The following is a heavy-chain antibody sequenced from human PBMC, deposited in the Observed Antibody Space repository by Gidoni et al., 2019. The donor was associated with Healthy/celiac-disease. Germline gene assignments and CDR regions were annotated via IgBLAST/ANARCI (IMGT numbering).Heavy chain of an antibody. Sequence: QLQLQESGPGLVKPSETLSLTCTVSGGSISSSSYYWGWIRQPPGKGLEWIGSIYYSGSTYYNPSLKSRVTISVDTSKNQFSLKLSSVTAADTAVYYCARHRLWFGEAIDYWGQGTLVTVSS. CDR1: GGSISSSSYY. CDR3: ARHRLWFGEAIDY. D-gene: IGHD3-10*01. J-gene: IGHJ4*02. CDR2: IYYSGST. V-gene: IGHV4-39*01.